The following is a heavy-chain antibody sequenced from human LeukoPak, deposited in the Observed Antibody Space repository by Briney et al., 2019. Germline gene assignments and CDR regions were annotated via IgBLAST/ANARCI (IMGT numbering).Heavy chain of an antibody. CDR1: GGSFSGYY. V-gene: IGHV4-59*08. CDR3: ARHFSSDSGWYFHFDY. D-gene: IGHD6-19*01. Sequence: SETLSLTCAVYGGSFSGYYWSWIRQPPGKGLEWIGYIYYSGSTNYNPSLKSRVTISVDTSKNQFSLKLSSVTAADTAVYYCARHFSSDSGWYFHFDYWGQGTLVTVSP. J-gene: IGHJ4*02. CDR2: IYYSGST.